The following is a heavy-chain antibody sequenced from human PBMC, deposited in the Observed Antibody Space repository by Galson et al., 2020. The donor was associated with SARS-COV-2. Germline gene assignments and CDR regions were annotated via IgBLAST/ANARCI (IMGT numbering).Heavy chain of an antibody. CDR3: ARVLLPNYGMDV. Sequence: GGSLRLSCVASGFTFSNYAMYWVRQAPGKGLEWVALIWYDGSEKYYSDSVKGRFTISRDNSKNTLHLQINSLRAEDTAVYYCARVLLPNYGMDVWGQGTTVTVSS. J-gene: IGHJ6*02. D-gene: IGHD1-26*01. CDR2: IWYDGSEK. CDR1: GFTFSNYA. V-gene: IGHV3-33*01.